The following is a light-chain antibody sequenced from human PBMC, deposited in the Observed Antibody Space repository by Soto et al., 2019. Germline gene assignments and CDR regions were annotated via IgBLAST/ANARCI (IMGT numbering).Light chain of an antibody. CDR3: QQYGNSPPRVT. V-gene: IGKV3-20*01. Sequence: EIVLTQSPGTLSLSPGEGATLSCSASQSVSSSYLAWYQQKPGQAPRLLIYGASSRATGIPDRFSGSGSGTDFTLTISRLEPEDFAVYYCQQYGNSPPRVTFGQGTRLEI. J-gene: IGKJ5*01. CDR1: QSVSSSY. CDR2: GAS.